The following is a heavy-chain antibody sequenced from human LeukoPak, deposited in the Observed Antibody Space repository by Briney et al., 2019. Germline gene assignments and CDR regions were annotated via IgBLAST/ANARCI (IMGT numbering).Heavy chain of an antibody. CDR3: ARELTTVIWFDP. V-gene: IGHV3-48*03. CDR2: ISSSGSTI. D-gene: IGHD4-11*01. Sequence: PGGSLRLSCAASGFTFTIYEMNWVRQAPGKGLEWVSYISSSGSTIYYADSVKGRFTISRDNAKNSLYLQMNSLRAEDTAVYYCARELTTVIWFDPWGQGTLVTVYS. CDR1: GFTFTIYE. J-gene: IGHJ5*02.